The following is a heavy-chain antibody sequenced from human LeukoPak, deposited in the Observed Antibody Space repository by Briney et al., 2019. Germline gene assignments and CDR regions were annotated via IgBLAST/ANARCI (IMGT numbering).Heavy chain of an antibody. J-gene: IGHJ3*02. V-gene: IGHV3-23*01. CDR2: ISASGGRT. CDR3: AKAYYDILTGYRVDAFDI. Sequence: PGGSLRLSCAASGFTFSSYEMNWVRQAPGKGLEWVSTISASGGRTYYADSVKGRFTISRDNSKNTLYLQMNSLRVEDTAVYYCAKAYYDILTGYRVDAFDIWGQGTMVTVSS. CDR1: GFTFSSYE. D-gene: IGHD3-9*01.